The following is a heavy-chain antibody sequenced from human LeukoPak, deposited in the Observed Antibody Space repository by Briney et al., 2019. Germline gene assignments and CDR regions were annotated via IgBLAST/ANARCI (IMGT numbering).Heavy chain of an antibody. CDR3: ARGYWKRRVRYYFDY. CDR2: INRSGST. Sequence: SETLSLTCAVYGGSFSGYYWSWIRQPPGKGLEWSGDINRSGSTNYNPSLKSRVTISVDTSKNQFSLKLSSVTAADTAVYYCARGYWKRRVRYYFDYWGQGTLVTVSS. J-gene: IGHJ4*02. V-gene: IGHV4-34*01. CDR1: GGSFSGYY. D-gene: IGHD1-1*01.